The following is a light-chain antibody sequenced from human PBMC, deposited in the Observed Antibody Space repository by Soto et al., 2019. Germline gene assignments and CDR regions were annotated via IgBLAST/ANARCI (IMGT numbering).Light chain of an antibody. CDR3: TSYTGDDFTFV. Sequence: SVLTHPPSASGSLGQSVTISCTGTNSDIGTYDYVSWYQQHPGRAPKLIIFEVSKRPSGVPDRFSGSKSGNTASLIVSGLQPDDEAEYHCTSYTGDDFTFVFGTGTKV. J-gene: IGLJ1*01. CDR1: NSDIGTYDY. V-gene: IGLV2-8*01. CDR2: EVS.